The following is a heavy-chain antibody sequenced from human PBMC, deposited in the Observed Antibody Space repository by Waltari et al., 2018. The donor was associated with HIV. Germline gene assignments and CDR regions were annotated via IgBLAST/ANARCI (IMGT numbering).Heavy chain of an antibody. CDR2: ITPFFGTA. CDR3: ARDLKVRGSRGSFDY. CDR1: GGTFSSYA. J-gene: IGHJ4*02. Sequence: QVQLVQSGAEVKKPGSSVKVSCKASGGTFSSYAISWVRQAPGQGLEWMGGITPFFGTANHAQKFQGRVTITADESTSTAYMELSSLRAEDTAVYYCARDLKVRGSRGSFDYWGQGTLVTVSS. D-gene: IGHD3-10*01. V-gene: IGHV1-69*12.